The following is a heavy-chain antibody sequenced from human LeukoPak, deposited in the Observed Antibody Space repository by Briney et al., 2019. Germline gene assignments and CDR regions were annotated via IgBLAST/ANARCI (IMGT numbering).Heavy chain of an antibody. V-gene: IGHV3-48*03. CDR3: ARDFVATAGNWFDP. Sequence: GGSLRLSCAASGFTFSSYEMNWVRQAPGKGLEWVSYISSSGSTIYYADSVKGRFTISRDNAKNSLYLQMNSLSAEDTAVYYCARDFVATAGNWFDPWGQGTLVTVSS. CDR1: GFTFSSYE. D-gene: IGHD5-12*01. CDR2: ISSSGSTI. J-gene: IGHJ5*02.